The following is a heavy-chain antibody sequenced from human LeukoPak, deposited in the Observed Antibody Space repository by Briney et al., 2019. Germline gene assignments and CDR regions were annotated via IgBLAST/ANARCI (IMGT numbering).Heavy chain of an antibody. CDR2: IIPIFGTA. V-gene: IGHV1-69*13. J-gene: IGHJ4*02. CDR1: GGTFSSYA. Sequence: GASVKVSCEASGGTFSSYAISWVRQAPGQGLEWMGGIIPIFGTANYAQKFQSRVTITADESTSTAYMELSSLRSEDTAVYYCAREIYGSGSYFDYWGQGTLVTVSS. CDR3: AREIYGSGSYFDY. D-gene: IGHD3-10*01.